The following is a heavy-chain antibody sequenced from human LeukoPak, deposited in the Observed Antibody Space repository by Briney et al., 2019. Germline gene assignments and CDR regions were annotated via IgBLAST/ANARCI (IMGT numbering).Heavy chain of an antibody. J-gene: IGHJ4*02. CDR1: GGSISSYY. CDR3: ARQTCGALYFDS. CDR2: IYYSGST. Sequence: SETLSLTCTDSGGSISSYYWSWIRQPPGKGLEWIGYIYYSGSTNYNPSLKSRVTISVDTSKNQFSLKLSSVTAADTAVYYCARQTCGALYFDSWGQGALVIVSS. V-gene: IGHV4-59*01. D-gene: IGHD3-10*01.